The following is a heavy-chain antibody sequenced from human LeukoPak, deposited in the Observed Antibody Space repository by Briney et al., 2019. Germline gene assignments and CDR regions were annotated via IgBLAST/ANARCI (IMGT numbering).Heavy chain of an antibody. Sequence: SQTLSLTCTVSGGSISSGGYYWSWIRQHPGKGLEWIGYIYYSGSTYYNPSLKSRVTISVDTSKNQFSLKLSSVTAADTAVYYCARQSGGGVGATYYFDYWGQGPLVTVSS. CDR2: IYYSGST. D-gene: IGHD1-26*01. V-gene: IGHV4-31*03. J-gene: IGHJ4*02. CDR3: ARQSGGGVGATYYFDY. CDR1: GGSISSGGYY.